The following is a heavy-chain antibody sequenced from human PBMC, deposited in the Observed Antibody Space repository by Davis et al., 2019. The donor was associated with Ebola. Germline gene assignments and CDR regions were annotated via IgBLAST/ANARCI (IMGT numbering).Heavy chain of an antibody. Sequence: AASVKVSCKASGYTFTSYGISWVRQAPGQGLEWMGWISAYNGNTNYAQKLQGRVTMTTDTSTSTAYMELRSLRSDDTAVYYCARGLHIVVVPAADFNWFDPWGQGTLVTVSS. D-gene: IGHD2-2*01. J-gene: IGHJ5*02. CDR1: GYTFTSYG. V-gene: IGHV1-18*01. CDR3: ARGLHIVVVPAADFNWFDP. CDR2: ISAYNGNT.